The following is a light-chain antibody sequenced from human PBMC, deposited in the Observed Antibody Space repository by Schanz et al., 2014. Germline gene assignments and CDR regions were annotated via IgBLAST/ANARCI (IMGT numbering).Light chain of an antibody. CDR1: SSNIGAGYD. V-gene: IGLV1-40*01. Sequence: QSVLTQPPSVSGAPGQRVTISCTGSSSNIGAGYDVHWYQQLPGTAPKLLMYGNKNRPSGVPDRFSGSKSGTSASLAISGLQSEDEADYYCAAWDDSLDAYVFGSGTKLTVL. CDR2: GNK. CDR3: AAWDDSLDAYV. J-gene: IGLJ1*01.